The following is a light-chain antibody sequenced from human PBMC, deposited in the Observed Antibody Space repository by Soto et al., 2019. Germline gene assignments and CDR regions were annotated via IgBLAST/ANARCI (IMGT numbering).Light chain of an antibody. CDR2: DAY. J-gene: IGKJ4*01. V-gene: IGKV1-5*01. CDR1: QIISSR. Sequence: DIQMTQSPSILSASVGDRVTITCRASQIISSRLAWYQQKPGKAPKILIYDAYNLESGVPSRFSGSGSGTEFTLTIRSLQPDDFATYYCQQYNSYSLTFGGGTKVEIK. CDR3: QQYNSYSLT.